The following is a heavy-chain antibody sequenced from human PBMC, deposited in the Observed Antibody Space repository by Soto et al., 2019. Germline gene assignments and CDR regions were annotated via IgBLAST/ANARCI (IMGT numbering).Heavy chain of an antibody. CDR2: ISSSSSYT. V-gene: IGHV3-11*06. CDR1: GFTFSDYY. CDR3: ARDHKPSGTKDYYYGMDV. J-gene: IGHJ6*02. Sequence: GGSLRLSCAASGFTFSDYYMSWIRQAPGKGLEWVSYISSSSSYTNYADSVKGRFTISRDNAKNSLYLQMNSLRAEDTAVYYCARDHKPSGTKDYYYGMDVWGQGTTVTVSS. D-gene: IGHD1-26*01.